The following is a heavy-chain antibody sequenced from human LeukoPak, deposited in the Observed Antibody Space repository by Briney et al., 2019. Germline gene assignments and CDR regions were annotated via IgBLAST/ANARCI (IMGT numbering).Heavy chain of an antibody. CDR1: GFTFSSYA. D-gene: IGHD2-2*01. V-gene: IGHV3-23*01. CDR3: ARAPIVVVPATGYYYYYGMDV. Sequence: GGSLRLSCAASGFTFSSYAMSWVRQAPGKGLEWVSAISGSGGSTYYADSVKGRFTISRDNSKNTLYLQMNSLRAEDTAVYYCARAPIVVVPATGYYYYYGMDVWGQGTTVTVSS. J-gene: IGHJ6*02. CDR2: ISGSGGST.